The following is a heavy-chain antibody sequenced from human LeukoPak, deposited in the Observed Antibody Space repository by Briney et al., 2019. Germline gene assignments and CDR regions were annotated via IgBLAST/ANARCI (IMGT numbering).Heavy chain of an antibody. Sequence: TGGSLRLSCAASGFTFSSYAMHWVRQAPGKGLEWVAVISYDGSNKYYADSVKGRFTISRDNSKNTLYLQMNSLRAEDTAVYYCATLGKSNFFDYWGQGTLVTVSS. J-gene: IGHJ4*02. CDR2: ISYDGSNK. CDR1: GFTFSSYA. D-gene: IGHD1-26*01. V-gene: IGHV3-30-3*01. CDR3: ATLGKSNFFDY.